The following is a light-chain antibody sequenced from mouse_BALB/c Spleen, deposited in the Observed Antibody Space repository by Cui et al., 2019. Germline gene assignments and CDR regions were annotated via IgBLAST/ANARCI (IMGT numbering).Light chain of an antibody. Sequence: DIVMTHSQKFMYTSVGDRVSVTCKPSQNVGTNVYWYQQKPGQSPKALIYSASYRYSGVPDRFTGSGSGTDFTLTISNVQSEDLAEYFCQQYNSYPLTFGAGTKLELK. J-gene: IGKJ5*01. V-gene: IGKV6-15*01. CDR2: SAS. CDR3: QQYNSYPLT. CDR1: QNVGTN.